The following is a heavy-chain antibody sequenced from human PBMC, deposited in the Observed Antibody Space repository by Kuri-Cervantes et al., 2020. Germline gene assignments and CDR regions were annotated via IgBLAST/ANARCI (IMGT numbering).Heavy chain of an antibody. Sequence: ASVKVSCKASGYSFFSYGLHWVRQAPGQRLEWIGWINAGNGDTKYPQKFQGRVTINRDTSASTAYMELSSLRSEDTAVYYCARAYDSSGFDYWGQGTLVTVSS. J-gene: IGHJ4*02. CDR1: GYSFFSYG. CDR3: ARAYDSSGFDY. V-gene: IGHV1-3*01. CDR2: INAGNGDT. D-gene: IGHD3-22*01.